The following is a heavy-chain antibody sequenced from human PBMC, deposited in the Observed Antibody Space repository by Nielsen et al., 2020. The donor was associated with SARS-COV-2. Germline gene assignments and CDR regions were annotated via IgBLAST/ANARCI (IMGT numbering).Heavy chain of an antibody. CDR2: ISGSGGST. CDR3: AKDSGSWDY. CDR1: GFTFSDYY. V-gene: IGHV3-23*01. J-gene: IGHJ4*02. Sequence: GESLKISCAASGFTFSDYYMSWIRQAPGKGLEWVSAISGSGGSTYYADSVKGRFTISRDNSKNTLYLQMNSLRAEDTAVYYCAKDSGSWDYWGQGTLVTVSS. D-gene: IGHD1-26*01.